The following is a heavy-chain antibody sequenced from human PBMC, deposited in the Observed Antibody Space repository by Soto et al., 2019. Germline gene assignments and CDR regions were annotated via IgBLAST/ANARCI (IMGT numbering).Heavy chain of an antibody. D-gene: IGHD7-27*01. V-gene: IGHV3-23*01. Sequence: EVQLLESGGGLVQPGGSLRLSCAASGFTFSSYAITWVRQAPGKGLEWVSIISDSGGFTYYADSVKGRFTISRDNSINTLYLQMNSLRAEDTAVYYCAKRPLNWGKWYLALWGRGTLVTVSS. J-gene: IGHJ2*01. CDR2: ISDSGGFT. CDR3: AKRPLNWGKWYLAL. CDR1: GFTFSSYA.